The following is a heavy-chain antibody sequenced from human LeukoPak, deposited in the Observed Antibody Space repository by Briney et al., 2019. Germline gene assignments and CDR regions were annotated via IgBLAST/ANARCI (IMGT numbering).Heavy chain of an antibody. CDR2: ISGSGGNT. J-gene: IGHJ4*02. Sequence: GGSLRLSCAGSGFTFRNYAMSWVRQAPGKGLEWVSGISGSGGNTYYADSVKGRFTISRDNSKSTLYIQMNSLRAEDTAVYYCARAKPKNMVRGLIMRRESRYYFDYWGQGTLVTVSS. CDR1: GFTFRNYA. V-gene: IGHV3-23*01. D-gene: IGHD3-10*01. CDR3: ARAKPKNMVRGLIMRRESRYYFDY.